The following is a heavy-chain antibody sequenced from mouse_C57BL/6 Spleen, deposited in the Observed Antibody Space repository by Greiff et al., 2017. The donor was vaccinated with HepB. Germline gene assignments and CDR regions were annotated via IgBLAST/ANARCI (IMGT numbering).Heavy chain of an antibody. Sequence: VQLQQSGAELARPGASVKMSCKASGYTFTSYTMHWVKQRPGQGLEWIGYINPSSGYTKYNQKFKDKATLTADKSSSTAYMQLSSLTSEDSAVYYCARNYGSTHYFDYWGQGTTLTVSS. CDR3: ARNYGSTHYFDY. V-gene: IGHV1-4*01. J-gene: IGHJ2*01. CDR1: GYTFTSYT. D-gene: IGHD1-1*01. CDR2: INPSSGYT.